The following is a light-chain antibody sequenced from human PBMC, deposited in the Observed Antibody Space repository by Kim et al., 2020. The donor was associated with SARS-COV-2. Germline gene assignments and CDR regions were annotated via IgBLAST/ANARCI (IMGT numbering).Light chain of an antibody. CDR2: GKN. Sequence: ALGQTGRSTCQGDSLRSYYASWYQQKPGQAPVLVIYGKNNRPSGIPDRFSGSSSGNTASLTSTGAQAEDEADYYCNSRDSSGNFVVFGGGTQLTVL. CDR1: SLRSYY. J-gene: IGLJ2*01. CDR3: NSRDSSGNFVV. V-gene: IGLV3-19*01.